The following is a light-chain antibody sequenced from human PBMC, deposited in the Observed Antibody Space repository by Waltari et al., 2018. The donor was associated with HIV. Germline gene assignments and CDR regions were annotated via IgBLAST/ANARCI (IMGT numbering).Light chain of an antibody. Sequence: QSVLTQPPSVSGAPGQRVTIPCTGSSSNIGAGYDVHWYQQLPGTAPKLLIYGNSNRPSGVPDRISGSKSGTSASLAITGLQAEDEADYYCQSYDTSLSGYVVFGGRTKLTVL. V-gene: IGLV1-40*01. CDR2: GNS. J-gene: IGLJ2*01. CDR3: QSYDTSLSGYVV. CDR1: SSNIGAGYD.